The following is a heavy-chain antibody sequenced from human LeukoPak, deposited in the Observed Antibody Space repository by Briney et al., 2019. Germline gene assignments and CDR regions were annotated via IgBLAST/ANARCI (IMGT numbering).Heavy chain of an antibody. CDR3: ARDSVGPQGSHFDY. D-gene: IGHD2-15*01. CDR2: IYYSGST. J-gene: IGHJ4*02. V-gene: IGHV4-31*01. CDR1: GGSISSGGYY. Sequence: SETLSLTCTVSGGSISSGGYYWSWIRQHPGKGLEWIGYIYYSGSTYYNPSLKSLVTISVDTSNHQFSLKLSSVTAADTAVYYCARDSVGPQGSHFDYWGQGTLVTVSS.